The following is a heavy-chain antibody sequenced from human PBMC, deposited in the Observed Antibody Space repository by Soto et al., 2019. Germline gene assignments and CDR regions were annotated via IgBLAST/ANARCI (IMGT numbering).Heavy chain of an antibody. V-gene: IGHV4-39*01. CDR3: ARLMTRYYYYGMDV. D-gene: IGHD2-8*01. J-gene: IGHJ6*02. CDR2: IYYSGST. CDR1: GGSISSSSYY. Sequence: PSETLSLTCTVSGGSISSSSYYWGWIRQPPGKGLEWIGSIYYSGSTYYNPSLKSRVTISVDTSKNQFSLKLSSVTAADTAVYYCARLMTRYYYYGMDVWGQGATVTVSS.